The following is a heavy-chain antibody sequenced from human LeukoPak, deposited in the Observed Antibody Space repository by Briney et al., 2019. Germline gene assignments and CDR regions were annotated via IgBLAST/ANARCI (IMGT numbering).Heavy chain of an antibody. Sequence: GGSPRLSCAASGFTFSSYWMHWVRQAPGKGLVWVSRINSDGSSSTYADSVKGRFTISRDNAKNTLYLQMNSLRAEDTAVYYCARYNWNSAPFDYWGQGTLVTVSS. D-gene: IGHD1-20*01. CDR1: GFTFSSYW. CDR2: INSDGSSS. CDR3: ARYNWNSAPFDY. J-gene: IGHJ4*02. V-gene: IGHV3-74*01.